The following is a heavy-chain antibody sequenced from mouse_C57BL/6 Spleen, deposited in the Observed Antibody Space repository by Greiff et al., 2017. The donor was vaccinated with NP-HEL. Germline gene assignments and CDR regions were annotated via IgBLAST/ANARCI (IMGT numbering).Heavy chain of an antibody. J-gene: IGHJ3*01. CDR3: ASGNGYPAWFAY. V-gene: IGHV1-31*01. CDR2: FYPYNGVS. CDR1: GYSFTGYY. Sequence: DVHLVESGPELVKPGASVKISCKASGYSFTGYYMHWVKQSHGNILDWIGYFYPYNGVSSYNQKFKGKATLTVDKSSSTAYMELRSLTSEDSAVYYCASGNGYPAWFAYWGQGTLVTVSA. D-gene: IGHD2-2*01.